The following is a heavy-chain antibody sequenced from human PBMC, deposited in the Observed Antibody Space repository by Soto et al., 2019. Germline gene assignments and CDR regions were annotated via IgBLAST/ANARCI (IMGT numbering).Heavy chain of an antibody. Sequence: GASVKVSCKASGYTFTSYDINWVRQATGQGLEWMGRMNPNSGNTGYAQKFQGRVTMTRNTSISTAYMELSSLRSEDTAVYYCARARVRSSGWYEHLLGYWGQGTLVTVSS. CDR3: ARARVRSSGWYEHLLGY. J-gene: IGHJ4*02. CDR1: GYTFTSYD. CDR2: MNPNSGNT. D-gene: IGHD6-19*01. V-gene: IGHV1-8*01.